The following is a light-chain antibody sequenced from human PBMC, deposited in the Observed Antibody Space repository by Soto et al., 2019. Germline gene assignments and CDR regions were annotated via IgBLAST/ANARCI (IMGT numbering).Light chain of an antibody. CDR2: GAS. CDR3: HQYHNWPQT. Sequence: DIVMTQSPATLSVSPGERATLSCRASQSFSSNLAWYQQRSGQAPRLLIYGASTRAAGIPARFSGSGSGTEFTLTISSLQSEDFAVYYCHQYHNWPQTFGQGTKVDIK. V-gene: IGKV3-15*01. J-gene: IGKJ1*01. CDR1: QSFSSN.